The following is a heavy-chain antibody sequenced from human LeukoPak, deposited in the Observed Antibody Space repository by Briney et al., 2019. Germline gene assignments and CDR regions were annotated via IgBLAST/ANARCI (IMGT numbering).Heavy chain of an antibody. CDR2: IDPSDSYT. CDR1: GYSFTSYW. Sequence: GESLKISCKGSGYSFTSYWISWVRQMPGKGLEWQGIIDPSDSYTNYSPSFQGHVTISADKSITTAYLQWSSLKASDTAMYYCARRDSRGYSVPPDYWGQGTLVTVSS. D-gene: IGHD3-22*01. V-gene: IGHV5-10-1*01. CDR3: ARRDSRGYSVPPDY. J-gene: IGHJ4*02.